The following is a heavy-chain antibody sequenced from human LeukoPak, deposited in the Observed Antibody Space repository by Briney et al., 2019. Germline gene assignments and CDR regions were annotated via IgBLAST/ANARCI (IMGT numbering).Heavy chain of an antibody. J-gene: IGHJ4*01. V-gene: IGHV1-46*01. CDR2: INPSGSRT. Sequence: ASVKVSCKASGYIFTNYFMHWARQAPGQGLEWMGLINPSGSRTNYAQKFQGRVTMTRDTSTSTVYMDLSSLRSDDTAVYYCARGGHLRYDDTGVDYWGHGTLVTVSS. CDR3: ARGGHLRYDDTGVDY. CDR1: GYIFTNYF. D-gene: IGHD2-8*02.